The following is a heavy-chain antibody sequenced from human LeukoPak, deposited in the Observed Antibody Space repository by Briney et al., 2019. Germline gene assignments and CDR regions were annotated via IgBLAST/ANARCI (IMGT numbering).Heavy chain of an antibody. CDR3: ARDATAGNVGF. Sequence: SETLSLTCTVSGGSMSSYYWSWIRQPPGKGLEYIGYIYYTGSTYYNPSLKSRVTISVDTSKRQFSLRLSSVSAADTAVYYCARDATAGNVGFWGQGTLGTVSS. CDR1: GGSMSSYY. CDR2: IYYTGST. V-gene: IGHV4-59*12. J-gene: IGHJ4*02. D-gene: IGHD6-13*01.